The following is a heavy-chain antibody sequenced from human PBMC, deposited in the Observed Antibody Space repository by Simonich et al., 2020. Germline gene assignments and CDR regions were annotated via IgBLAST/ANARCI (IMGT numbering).Heavy chain of an antibody. J-gene: IGHJ3*02. D-gene: IGHD5-12*01. CDR3: ARDSSYYAFDI. CDR2: ISSSSSTI. V-gene: IGHV3-48*01. CDR1: GFTFSSYS. Sequence: EVQLVESGGGLVQPGGSLRLSCAASGFTFSSYSMNWDRQAPGKGLEWAPYISSSSSTISSADSLKGRFTISRDNAKNSLYLQMNSLRAEDTAVYYCARDSSYYAFDIWGQGTMVTVSS.